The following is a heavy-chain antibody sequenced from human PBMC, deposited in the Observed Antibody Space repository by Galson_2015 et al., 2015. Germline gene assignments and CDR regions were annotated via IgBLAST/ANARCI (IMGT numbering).Heavy chain of an antibody. CDR2: ISYDGRNK. Sequence: SLRLSCAASGFTFSSYGIHWVRQAPGKGLEWVAIISYDGRNKYFADSVKGRFTISRDNSKNTLYLQMNSLRPEDTAVYYCAKDINTRCGADCPPSIWGQGTLVTVSS. J-gene: IGHJ4*02. D-gene: IGHD2-21*02. CDR3: AKDINTRCGADCPPSI. CDR1: GFTFSSYG. V-gene: IGHV3-30*18.